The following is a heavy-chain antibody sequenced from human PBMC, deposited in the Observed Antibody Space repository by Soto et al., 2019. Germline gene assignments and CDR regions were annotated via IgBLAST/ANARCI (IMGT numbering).Heavy chain of an antibody. Sequence: QVQLQESGPGLVKPSETLSLTCTVSGHSISGGASFWSWIRQPPGKGLEWIANVYYSGSSYYNPSLKSRLTISVDTTKNQFSLQLKSMTAADTAVYYCAKLSCTSSTCYFPGWFDPWGQGTLVTVSS. CDR2: VYYSGSS. CDR1: GHSISGGASF. J-gene: IGHJ5*02. CDR3: AKLSCTSSTCYFPGWFDP. V-gene: IGHV4-31*03. D-gene: IGHD2-2*01.